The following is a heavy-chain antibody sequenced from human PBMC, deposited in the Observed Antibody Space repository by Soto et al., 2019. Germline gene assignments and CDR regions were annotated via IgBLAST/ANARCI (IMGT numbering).Heavy chain of an antibody. Sequence: EVQLVESGGGLVKPGGSLRLSCAASGFTFSSYSMNWVRQAPGKGLEWVSSISSSSSYIYYADSVKGRFTISRDNDKNSLYMQMTSLRAEDTAVYYCARDGAYGYDFWSVYSYYFDYWGQGTLVTVSS. V-gene: IGHV3-21*01. CDR2: ISSSSSYI. J-gene: IGHJ4*02. CDR3: ARDGAYGYDFWSVYSYYFDY. D-gene: IGHD3-3*01. CDR1: GFTFSSYS.